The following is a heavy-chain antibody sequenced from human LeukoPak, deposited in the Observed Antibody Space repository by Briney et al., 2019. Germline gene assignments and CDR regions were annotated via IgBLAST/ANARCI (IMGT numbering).Heavy chain of an antibody. J-gene: IGHJ3*02. Sequence: ASVKVSCKTSAYTLTGYYMHWVRQAPGQGLEWMGWINPDSGATLYAQKFQGRVTLTRDTSINTAYKEVSRLTSDDTAVYYCARGKAAAGTAAFDIWGQGTMVTVSS. V-gene: IGHV1-2*02. CDR3: ARGKAAAGTAAFDI. D-gene: IGHD6-13*01. CDR1: AYTLTGYY. CDR2: INPDSGAT.